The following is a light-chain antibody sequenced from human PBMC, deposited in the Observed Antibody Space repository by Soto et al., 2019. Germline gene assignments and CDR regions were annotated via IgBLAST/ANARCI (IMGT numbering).Light chain of an antibody. CDR2: EVT. V-gene: IGLV2-8*01. J-gene: IGLJ2*01. Sequence: QSALTQPPSASGSPGQSVTISCTGTSSDVGDYDYVSWYQQHPGKVPKLIIYEVTKRPSGVPDRFSGSKSGNTASLTVSWLQAEDEADYYCSSYAGGNNLLFGGGTKVTVL. CDR3: SSYAGGNNLL. CDR1: SSDVGDYDY.